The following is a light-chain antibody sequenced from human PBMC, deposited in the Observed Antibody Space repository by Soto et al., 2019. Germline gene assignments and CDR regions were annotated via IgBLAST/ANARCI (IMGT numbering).Light chain of an antibody. CDR2: EVS. J-gene: IGLJ3*02. CDR1: SSDVGGYNY. V-gene: IGLV2-14*01. CDR3: SSYTSSSTPGV. Sequence: QSVLTQPASVSGSPGQSITISCTGTSSDVGGYNYVSWYQQHPGKAPKFMIYEVSNRPSGVSNRFSGSKSGNTASLTISGLQAEDEADYYCSSYTSSSTPGVFGGGTQLTVL.